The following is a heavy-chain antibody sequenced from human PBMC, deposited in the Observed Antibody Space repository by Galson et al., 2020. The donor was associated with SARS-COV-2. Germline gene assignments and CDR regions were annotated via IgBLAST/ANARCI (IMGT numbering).Heavy chain of an antibody. Sequence: SGPTLVKPTQTLTLTCTFPRFSLSTSGMCVSWIRQPPGKPLEWLPRIDWDDDKYYSTSLKTRLTISKDTSKNQVVLTMTNMDPVDTATYYCERIAPDSSGYYFDYWGKGTLVTVSS. CDR2: IDWDDDK. J-gene: IGHJ4*02. CDR3: ERIAPDSSGYYFDY. V-gene: IGHV2-70*11. CDR1: RFSLSTSGMC. D-gene: IGHD3-22*01.